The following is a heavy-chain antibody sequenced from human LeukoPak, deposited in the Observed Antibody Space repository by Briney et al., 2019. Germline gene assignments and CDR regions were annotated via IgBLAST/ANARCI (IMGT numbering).Heavy chain of an antibody. CDR2: IYTSGST. CDR1: GGSFSGYY. V-gene: IGHV4-4*07. CDR3: ARENSFVVRGVKEYYFDY. Sequence: SETLSLTCAVYGGSFSGYYWSWIRQPAGKGLEWIGRIYTSGSTNYNPSLKSRVTMSVDTSKNQFSLKLSSVTAADTAVYYCARENSFVVRGVKEYYFDYWGQGTLVTVSS. J-gene: IGHJ4*02. D-gene: IGHD3-10*01.